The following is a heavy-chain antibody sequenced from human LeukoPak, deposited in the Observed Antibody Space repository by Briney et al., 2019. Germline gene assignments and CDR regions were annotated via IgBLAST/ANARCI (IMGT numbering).Heavy chain of an antibody. Sequence: SETLSLTCTVSGGSISSSRYYWGWIRQPPGKGLEWIGSIYYSGSTYYNPSLKSRVTISVDTSKNQFSLKLSSVTAADTAVYYCARGVRVVPAASNWFDPWGQGTLVTVSS. D-gene: IGHD2-2*01. J-gene: IGHJ5*02. CDR2: IYYSGST. V-gene: IGHV4-39*07. CDR3: ARGVRVVPAASNWFDP. CDR1: GGSISSSRYY.